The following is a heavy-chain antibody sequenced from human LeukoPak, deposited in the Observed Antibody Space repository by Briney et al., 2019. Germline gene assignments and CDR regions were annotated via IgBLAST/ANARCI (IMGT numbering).Heavy chain of an antibody. V-gene: IGHV3-74*01. Sequence: GGSLRLSCAASGFTFSSSWMHWVRQAPGKGLVWVSRINDDGSSTTYADSVKGRFTISRDNAKNTLYLQMNSLRAEATAVYYCGRALGSPLDYWGQGTLVTVSS. CDR2: INDDGSST. J-gene: IGHJ4*02. D-gene: IGHD1-26*01. CDR1: GFTFSSSW. CDR3: GRALGSPLDY.